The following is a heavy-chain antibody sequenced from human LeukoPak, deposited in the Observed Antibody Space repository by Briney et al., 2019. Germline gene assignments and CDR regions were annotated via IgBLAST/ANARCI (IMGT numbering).Heavy chain of an antibody. J-gene: IGHJ4*02. D-gene: IGHD5-18*01. CDR1: GFTVSSNS. CDR2: VSTSSSYI. V-gene: IGHV3-21*01. CDR3: ARDLGIQLWPYPFDY. Sequence: GGSLRLSCTVSGFTVSSNSMNWVRQAPGKGLEWVSSVSTSSSYIYYADSVKGRFTISRDNAKNSLYLQMNSLRAEDTAVYYCARDLGIQLWPYPFDYWGQGTLVTVSS.